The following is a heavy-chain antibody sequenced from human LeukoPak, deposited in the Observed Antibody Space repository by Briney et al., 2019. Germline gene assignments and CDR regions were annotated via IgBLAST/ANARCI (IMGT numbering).Heavy chain of an antibody. CDR1: GFTVSSNY. V-gene: IGHV3-66*01. D-gene: IGHD4-17*01. J-gene: IGHJ4*02. Sequence: GGSLRLSCAASGFTVSSNYMSWVRQAPGKGLEWVSVIYSDGSTYYADSVKGRFTISRDNSKNTLYLQMNSLRAEDTAVYYCARPPPLYGDYVDYWGQGTLVTVSS. CDR3: ARPPPLYGDYVDY. CDR2: IYSDGST.